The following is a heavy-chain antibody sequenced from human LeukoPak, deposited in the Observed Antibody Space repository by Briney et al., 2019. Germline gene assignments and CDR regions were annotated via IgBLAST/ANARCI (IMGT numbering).Heavy chain of an antibody. CDR3: ARALPLVGAFAYYHYYMDV. CDR1: SGSLSGSH. Sequence: SETLSLTCAVFSGSLSGSHLSWIRQLPGKGLEWIGEINESGNTNYNPSLKSRVTISVDPSKNQFSLKLHSVTAADTAVYYCARALPLVGAFAYYHYYMDVWGKGTTVTVSS. V-gene: IGHV4-34*01. D-gene: IGHD1-26*01. CDR2: INESGNT. J-gene: IGHJ6*03.